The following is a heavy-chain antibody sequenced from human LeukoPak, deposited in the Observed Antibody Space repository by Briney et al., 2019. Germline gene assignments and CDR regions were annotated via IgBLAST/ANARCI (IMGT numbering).Heavy chain of an antibody. CDR1: GLSFSTYW. CDR3: ARCMNVQDRIGCRAWGIDF. V-gene: IGHV3-7*01. CDR2: IRPDGSEK. Sequence: GGSLRLSCAASGLSFSTYWMSWVRQAPGKGLEWVANIRPDGSEKYSVDSVKGRFTISRDNAKNSLYLQMNSLRAEDTAVYYCARCMNVQDRIGCRAWGIDFWGQGTHVTVSS. J-gene: IGHJ4*02. D-gene: IGHD6-19*01.